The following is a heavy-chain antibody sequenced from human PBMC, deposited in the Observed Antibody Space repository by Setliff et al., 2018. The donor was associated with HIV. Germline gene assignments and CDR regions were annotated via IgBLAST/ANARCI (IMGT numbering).Heavy chain of an antibody. CDR1: GGSFSAYY. V-gene: IGHV4-34*01. CDR3: AKEGNSVDNWLDP. CDR2: INHSGST. J-gene: IGHJ5*02. Sequence: SETLSLTCAVYGGSFSAYYWTWIRQPPGKGLEWIGEINHSGSTNYNPSLKSRVTISVDTSKNQFSLKLRSVTAADTAVYYCAKEGNSVDNWLDPWGPGTLVTVSS. D-gene: IGHD1-26*01.